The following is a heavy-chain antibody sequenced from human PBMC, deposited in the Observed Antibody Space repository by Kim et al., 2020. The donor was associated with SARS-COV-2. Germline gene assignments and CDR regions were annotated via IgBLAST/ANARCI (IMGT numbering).Heavy chain of an antibody. CDR3: ARDRGVGATIDFDY. D-gene: IGHD1-26*01. V-gene: IGHV1-18*01. J-gene: IGHJ4*02. Sequence: AQKLQGRVTKTTDTSTSTTYKELRSLRADDTAVYYCARDRGVGATIDFDYWGQGTLVTVSS.